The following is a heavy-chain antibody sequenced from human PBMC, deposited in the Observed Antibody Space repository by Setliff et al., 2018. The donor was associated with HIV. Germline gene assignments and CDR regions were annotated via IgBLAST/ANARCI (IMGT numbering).Heavy chain of an antibody. CDR3: AKDDPLFDY. V-gene: IGHV3-30*02. CDR2: IRYDGSDK. Sequence: GGSLRLSCAASGFSFSRCGMHWVRQAPGKGLEWVTFIRYDGSDKYYADSVKGRFTISRDNSKNTLYLQMNDLRAEDAAVYYCAKDDPLFDYWGQGALVTVSS. J-gene: IGHJ4*02. CDR1: GFSFSRCG.